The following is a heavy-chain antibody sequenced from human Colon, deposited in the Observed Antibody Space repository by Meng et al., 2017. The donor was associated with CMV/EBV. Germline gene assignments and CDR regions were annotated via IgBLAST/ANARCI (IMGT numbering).Heavy chain of an antibody. CDR2: IDSSGA. CDR1: GFTFSSYG. V-gene: IGHV3-23*05. D-gene: IGHD5-24*01. Sequence: GGSLRLSCAASGFTFSSYGMSWVRQTPGEGLEWVSTIDSSGAYIADSVKGRFTVSRDNFKNTLDLQMNSLRVEDAATYYCTKLMGNTRVDHWGQGTQVTVSS. J-gene: IGHJ5*02. CDR3: TKLMGNTRVDH.